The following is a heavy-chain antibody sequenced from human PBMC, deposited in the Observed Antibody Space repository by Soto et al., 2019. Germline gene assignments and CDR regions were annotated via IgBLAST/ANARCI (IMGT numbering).Heavy chain of an antibody. J-gene: IGHJ4*02. CDR2: INHSGST. CDR3: ARSGYAEY. V-gene: IGHV4-34*01. CDR1: GGSFSDYY. D-gene: IGHD3-22*01. Sequence: SETLSLTCAVYGGSFSDYYWSWIRQPPGKGLEWIGEINHSGSTNYNPSLKSRVTISVDTSKNQFSLKLSSVTAADTAVYYCARSGYAEYWGQGTLVTVSS.